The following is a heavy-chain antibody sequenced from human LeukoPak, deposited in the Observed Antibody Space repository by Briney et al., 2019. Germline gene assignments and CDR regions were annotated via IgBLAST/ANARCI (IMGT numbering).Heavy chain of an antibody. V-gene: IGHV4-34*01. CDR1: GGSFSGYY. J-gene: IGHJ5*02. CDR3: ASAGYSSSWYVRFWFDP. Sequence: SETLSLTCAVYGGSFSGYYWSWIRQPPGKGLEWIGEINHSGSTNYNPSLKSRVTISVDTSKNQFSMKLSSVTAEDTAVYYCASAGYSSSWYVRFWFDPWGQGTLVTVSS. CDR2: INHSGST. D-gene: IGHD6-13*01.